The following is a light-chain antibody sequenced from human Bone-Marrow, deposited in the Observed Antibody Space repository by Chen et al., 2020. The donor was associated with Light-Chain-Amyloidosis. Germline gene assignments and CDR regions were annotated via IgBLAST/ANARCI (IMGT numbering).Light chain of an antibody. CDR2: EVT. V-gene: IGLV2-14*01. CDR3: SSYIITNTLV. CDR1: SSDVGGDNH. J-gene: IGLJ1*01. Sequence: QSALTRPASVSGSPGQSITISCTGTSSDVGGDNHVSWYQQHPDKAPKLMIYEVTNRPSWVPDRFSGSKSDNTASLTISGLQTEVEADYFCSSYIITNTLVFGSGTRVTVL.